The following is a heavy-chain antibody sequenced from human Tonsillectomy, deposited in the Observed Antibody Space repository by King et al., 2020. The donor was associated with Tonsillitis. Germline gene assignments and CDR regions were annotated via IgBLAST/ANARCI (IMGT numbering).Heavy chain of an antibody. Sequence: VQLVESGAEVKKPGASVKVSCKASGYTFTGYYMHWVRQAPGQGLEWMGWSNPNSGGTNYAKKFQGRVTMTRDTSISTAYMELSRLRSDDTAVYYCARTYGDYDLRYYYGMDVWGQGTTVTVSS. V-gene: IGHV1-2*02. CDR2: SNPNSGGT. J-gene: IGHJ6*02. D-gene: IGHD4-17*01. CDR1: GYTFTGYY. CDR3: ARTYGDYDLRYYYGMDV.